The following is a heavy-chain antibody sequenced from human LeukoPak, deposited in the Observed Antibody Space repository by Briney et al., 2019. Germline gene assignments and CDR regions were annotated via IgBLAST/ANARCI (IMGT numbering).Heavy chain of an antibody. D-gene: IGHD3-9*01. Sequence: ASETLSLTCTVSGYSISSGYYWGWIRQPPGKGLEWIGSIYHSGSTYYNPSLKSRVTISVDTSKNQFSLKLSSVTAADTAVYYCARGRYLGYYYYYMDVWGKGTTVTVSS. CDR2: IYHSGST. V-gene: IGHV4-38-2*02. CDR1: GYSISSGYY. CDR3: ARGRYLGYYYYYMDV. J-gene: IGHJ6*03.